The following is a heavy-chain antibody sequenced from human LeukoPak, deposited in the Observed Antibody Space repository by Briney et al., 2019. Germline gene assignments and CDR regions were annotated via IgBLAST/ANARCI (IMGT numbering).Heavy chain of an antibody. J-gene: IGHJ6*03. CDR1: GFTFSSYA. CDR2: ISGSGGST. D-gene: IGHD2-2*01. V-gene: IGHV3-23*01. Sequence: GGSLRLSCAASGFTFSSYAMSWVRQAPGKGLEWVSAISGSGGSTYCADSVKGRFTISRDNSKNTLYLQMNSLRAEDTAVYYCARDKCSSISCQNYHMDVWGKGTTVTVSS. CDR3: ARDKCSSISCQNYHMDV.